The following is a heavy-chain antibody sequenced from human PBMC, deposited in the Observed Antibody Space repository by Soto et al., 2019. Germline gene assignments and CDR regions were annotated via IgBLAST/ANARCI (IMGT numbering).Heavy chain of an antibody. Sequence: ASVKVACKASGYTFTIYYIHWVRQAPGQGLEWMGIINPSGGGTSYAQKFQGRVTMTRDTSTSTVYMELSSLRSEDTAVYYCARVVTVVKSFHYWYFDLWGRGTLVT. CDR3: ARVVTVVKSFHYWYFDL. D-gene: IGHD2-15*01. CDR2: INPSGGGT. V-gene: IGHV1-46*01. CDR1: GYTFTIYY. J-gene: IGHJ2*01.